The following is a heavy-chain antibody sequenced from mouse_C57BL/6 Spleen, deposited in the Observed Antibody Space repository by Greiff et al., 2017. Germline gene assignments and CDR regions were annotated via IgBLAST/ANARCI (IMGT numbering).Heavy chain of an antibody. J-gene: IGHJ2*01. CDR3: APIYDGYYFQD. CDR2: IHPNSGST. V-gene: IGHV1-64*01. D-gene: IGHD2-3*01. Sequence: QVQLQQPGAELVKPGASVKLSCKASGYTFTSYWMHWVKQRPGQGLEWIGMIHPNSGSTNYNEKFKSKATLTVDKSSSTAYMQLSSLTSEDSAVYYCAPIYDGYYFQDWGQGTTLTVSS. CDR1: GYTFTSYW.